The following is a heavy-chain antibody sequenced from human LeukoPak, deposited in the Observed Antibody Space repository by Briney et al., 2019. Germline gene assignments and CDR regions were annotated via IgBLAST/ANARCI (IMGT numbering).Heavy chain of an antibody. Sequence: GRSLRLSCAASGFTFSSYGMHWVRQAPGKGLEWVAVIWYDGSNKYYADSVKGRFTISRDNSKNTLYLQMNSLGAEDTAVYYCARDPAYCGGDCYSGPDYWGQGTLVTVSS. J-gene: IGHJ4*02. V-gene: IGHV3-33*01. CDR2: IWYDGSNK. D-gene: IGHD2-21*02. CDR3: ARDPAYCGGDCYSGPDY. CDR1: GFTFSSYG.